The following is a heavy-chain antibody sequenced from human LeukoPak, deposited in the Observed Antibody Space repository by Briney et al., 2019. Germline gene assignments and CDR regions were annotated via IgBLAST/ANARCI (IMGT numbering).Heavy chain of an antibody. CDR2: IVVGSVNT. J-gene: IGHJ4*02. Sequence: GTSVKVSCKASGFTFTSSAMQWVRQARGQRLEWIGWIVVGSVNTNYAQKFQERVTITRDMSTSTAYMELSSLRSEDTAVYYCAAVMESYYDSSGYYSSFDYWGQGTLVTVSS. CDR3: AAVMESYYDSSGYYSSFDY. D-gene: IGHD3-22*01. CDR1: GFTFTSSA. V-gene: IGHV1-58*02.